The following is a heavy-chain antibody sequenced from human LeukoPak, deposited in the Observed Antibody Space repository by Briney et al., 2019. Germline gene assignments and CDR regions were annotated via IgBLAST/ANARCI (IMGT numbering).Heavy chain of an antibody. V-gene: IGHV4-30-4*07. J-gene: IGHJ6*03. D-gene: IGHD5-12*01. Sequence: SETLSLTCAVSGGSISSGGYSWSWIRQPPGKGLEWIGYIYYSGTTYYNPSLKSQVTISVDTSKNQFSLKLSSVTAADTAVYYCARSTQVATHYYYYMDVWGKGTTVTVSS. CDR3: ARSTQVATHYYYYMDV. CDR1: GGSISSGGYS. CDR2: IYYSGTT.